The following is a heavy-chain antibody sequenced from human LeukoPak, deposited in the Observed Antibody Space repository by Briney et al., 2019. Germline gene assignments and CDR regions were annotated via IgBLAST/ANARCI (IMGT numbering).Heavy chain of an antibody. CDR3: ARFAAGGSYYYYMDV. Sequence: GGSLRFSCAASGFTFSSYTMNWVRQPPGKGLEWVSNIGTSSTTIYYADSVKGRFTISRDNAKNSLYLQMNSLRADDTAVYYCARFAAGGSYYYYMDVWGKGTTVTVSS. D-gene: IGHD6-25*01. V-gene: IGHV3-48*01. J-gene: IGHJ6*03. CDR1: GFTFSSYT. CDR2: IGTSSTTI.